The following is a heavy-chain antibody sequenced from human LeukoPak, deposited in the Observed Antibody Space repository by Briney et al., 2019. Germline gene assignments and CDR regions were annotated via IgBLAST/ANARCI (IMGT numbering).Heavy chain of an antibody. CDR3: ARYITIFGVVRGYYFDY. CDR1: GGTFSSYA. CDR2: IIPILGIA. Sequence: ASVKVSFKASGGTFSSYAISWVRQAPGQGLEWMGRIIPILGIANYAQKFQGRVTITADKSTSTAYMELSSLRSEDTAVYYCARYITIFGVVRGYYFDYWGQGTLVTVSS. V-gene: IGHV1-69*04. J-gene: IGHJ4*02. D-gene: IGHD3-3*01.